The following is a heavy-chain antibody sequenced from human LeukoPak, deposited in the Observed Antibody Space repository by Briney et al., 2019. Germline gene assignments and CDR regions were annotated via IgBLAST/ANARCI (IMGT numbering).Heavy chain of an antibody. CDR1: GGSISSYY. D-gene: IGHD6-19*01. Sequence: SETLSLTCTVSGGSISSYYWSWIRQPPGKGLEWIGYIYYSGSTNYNPSLKSQVTISVDTSKNQFSLKLSSVTAADTAVYYCARDLITVAGTDYGMDVWGQGTTVTVSS. CDR3: ARDLITVAGTDYGMDV. J-gene: IGHJ6*02. CDR2: IYYSGST. V-gene: IGHV4-59*01.